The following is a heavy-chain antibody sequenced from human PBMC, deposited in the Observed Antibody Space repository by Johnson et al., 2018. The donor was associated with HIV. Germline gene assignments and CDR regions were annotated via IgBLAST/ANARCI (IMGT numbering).Heavy chain of an antibody. CDR3: AKDQSLLAAPPDAFDI. CDR1: GFTFSSYG. CDR2: IRYDGSNK. Sequence: VQLVESGGGVVQPGGSLRLSCAASGFTFSSYGMHWVRQAPGQGLEWVAFIRYDGSNKYYADSVKGRFTISRDNSKNTLYLQMNSLRAEDTAVYYCAKDQSLLAAPPDAFDIWGQGTMVTVSS. V-gene: IGHV3-30*02. J-gene: IGHJ3*02. D-gene: IGHD6-6*01.